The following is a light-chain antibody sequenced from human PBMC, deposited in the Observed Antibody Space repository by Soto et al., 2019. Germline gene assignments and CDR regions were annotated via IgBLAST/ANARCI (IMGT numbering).Light chain of an antibody. CDR1: QGIRND. V-gene: IGKV1-39*01. J-gene: IGKJ1*01. Sequence: IQMTQSPSSLSASVGDRVTITCRSSQGIRNDLGWYQQKPGKAPKLLIYAASSLQSGVPSRFSGSGSGTDFTLTISSLQPEDFATYYCQQSYSTPTWTFGQGTKVDIK. CDR2: AAS. CDR3: QQSYSTPTWT.